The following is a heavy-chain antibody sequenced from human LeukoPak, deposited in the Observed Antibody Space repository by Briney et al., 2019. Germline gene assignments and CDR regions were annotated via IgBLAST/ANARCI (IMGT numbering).Heavy chain of an antibody. CDR1: GYSFSNDW. J-gene: IGHJ6*02. Sequence: NLGESLKISCKGSGYSFSNDWIGWVRQMPGKGLEWMGLIYPADSDTRYSPSFQGQVTIPADKSITTAYLRWSSLKASDTAMYYCARQLELQNYYGMDVWGQGTTVTVSS. CDR3: ARQLELQNYYGMDV. CDR2: IYPADSDT. V-gene: IGHV5-51*01. D-gene: IGHD1-7*01.